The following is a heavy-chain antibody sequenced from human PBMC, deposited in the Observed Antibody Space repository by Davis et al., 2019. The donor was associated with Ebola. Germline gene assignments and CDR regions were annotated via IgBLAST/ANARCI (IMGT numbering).Heavy chain of an antibody. D-gene: IGHD3-3*01. CDR2: ISSDSDYI. Sequence: ETLSLTCAVSGGSISSSNWWSWVRQAPGKGLEWVSSISSDSDYIYYADSAKGRFTISRDNSKKTMYLQMNSLRAEDTAVYYCARSGLSFGVVKYHYGMDVWGKGTTVTVSS. V-gene: IGHV3-21*04. CDR1: GGSISSSN. J-gene: IGHJ6*04. CDR3: ARSGLSFGVVKYHYGMDV.